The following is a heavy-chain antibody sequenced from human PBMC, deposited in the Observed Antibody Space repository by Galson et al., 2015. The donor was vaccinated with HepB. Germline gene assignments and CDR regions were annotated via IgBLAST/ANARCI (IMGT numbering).Heavy chain of an antibody. J-gene: IGHJ4*02. D-gene: IGHD3-10*01. CDR1: GFTFSTYW. V-gene: IGHV3-7*01. CDR2: IKQDGSEE. Sequence: SLRLSCAASGFTFSTYWMSWVRQTPGKGLEGVASIKQDGSEEYYVDSVKGRFTISRDNAKNSLYLQMNTLRAEDTAVYYCVRDGRSGTYYLWGQGTLVTVSS. CDR3: VRDGRSGTYYL.